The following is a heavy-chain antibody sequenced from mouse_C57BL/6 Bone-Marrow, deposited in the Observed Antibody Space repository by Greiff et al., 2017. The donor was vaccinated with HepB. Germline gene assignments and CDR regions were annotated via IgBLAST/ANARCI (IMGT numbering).Heavy chain of an antibody. CDR1: SYTFTSYW. CDR3: ARYYGSSFWYFDV. D-gene: IGHD1-1*01. CDR2: IYPGSGST. V-gene: IGHV1-55*01. Sequence: VQLQQPGAELVKPGASVKMSCKASSYTFTSYWITWVKQRPGQGLEWIGDIYPGSGSTNYNEKFKSKATLTVDTSSSTAYMQLSSLTSEDSAVYYCARYYGSSFWYFDVWGTGTTVTVSS. J-gene: IGHJ1*03.